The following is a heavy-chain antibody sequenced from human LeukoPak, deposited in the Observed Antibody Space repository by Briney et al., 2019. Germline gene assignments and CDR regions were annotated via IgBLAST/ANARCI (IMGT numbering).Heavy chain of an antibody. D-gene: IGHD2-2*01. J-gene: IGHJ5*02. CDR1: GGSFSSYY. CDR3: ARHRGLRYCSSTSCSNWFDP. Sequence: SETLSLTCAVYGGSFSSYYWSWIRQPPGKGLEWIGYIYYSGSTNYNPSLKSRVTISVDTSKNQFSLKLSSVTAADTAVYYCARHRGLRYCSSTSCSNWFDPWGQGTLVTVSS. V-gene: IGHV4-59*08. CDR2: IYYSGST.